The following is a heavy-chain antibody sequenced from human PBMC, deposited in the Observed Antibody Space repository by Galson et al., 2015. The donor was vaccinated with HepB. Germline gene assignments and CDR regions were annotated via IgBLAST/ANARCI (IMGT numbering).Heavy chain of an antibody. CDR1: GGSISNTRYY. CDR2: IYYSGNT. Sequence: SETLSLTCTVSGGSISNTRYYWGWVRQPPGKGLEWIGNIYYSGNTYYNPSLKSRVTISVDTSKNHFSLKVNSVTAADTAVYYCARRVSYGDYVDWFFDLWGRGTLVTVSS. D-gene: IGHD4-17*01. V-gene: IGHV4-39*02. J-gene: IGHJ2*01. CDR3: ARRVSYGDYVDWFFDL.